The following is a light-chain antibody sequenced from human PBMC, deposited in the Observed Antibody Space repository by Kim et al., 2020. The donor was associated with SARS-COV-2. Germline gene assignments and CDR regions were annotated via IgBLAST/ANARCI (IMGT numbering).Light chain of an antibody. V-gene: IGKV3-20*01. CDR3: QQYATSPET. CDR2: SAS. J-gene: IGKJ1*01. Sequence: ENVLTQSPDTLSLSPGERATLSCRASQSVISNFLAWYQHKTGQAPRLLIYSASSRASGIPDRFSGSGSGTDFTLTISTLEPEDFAVYYCQQYATSPETFGQGTTVDIK. CDR1: QSVISNF.